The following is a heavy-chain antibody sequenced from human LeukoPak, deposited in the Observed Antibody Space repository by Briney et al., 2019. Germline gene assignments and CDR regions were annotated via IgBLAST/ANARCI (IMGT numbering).Heavy chain of an antibody. V-gene: IGHV4-59*01. Sequence: PSETLSLTCTVSGDSITSYYWSWIRQPAGKGLEWIGYIYYRETTNYNPSLKSRVTISVDTSKNQFSLKLSSVTAADTAVYYCARGGSYVWGSYRLKSWFDPWGQGTLVTVSS. CDR2: IYYRETT. J-gene: IGHJ5*02. CDR3: ARGGSYVWGSYRLKSWFDP. CDR1: GDSITSYY. D-gene: IGHD3-16*02.